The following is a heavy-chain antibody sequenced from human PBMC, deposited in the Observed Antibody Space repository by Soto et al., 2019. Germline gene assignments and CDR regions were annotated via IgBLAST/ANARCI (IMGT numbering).Heavy chain of an antibody. V-gene: IGHV4-59*08. CDR2: IYYSGST. CDR3: ARPNYYYGMDV. CDR1: GGSISSYY. J-gene: IGHJ6*02. Sequence: SETLSLTCTVSGGSISSYYWSWIRQPPGKGLEWIGYIYYSGSTNYNPSLKSRVTISVDTSKNQFSLKLSSVTAADTAVYYCARPNYYYGMDVWGQGTTVTVSS.